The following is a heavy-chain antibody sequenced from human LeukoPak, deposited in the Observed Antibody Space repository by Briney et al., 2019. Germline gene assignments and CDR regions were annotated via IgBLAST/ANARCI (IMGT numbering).Heavy chain of an antibody. V-gene: IGHV3-30*18. CDR1: GFTFDDYA. Sequence: PGGSLRLSCAASGFTFDDYAMHWVRQAPGKGLEWVAVISYDGSNKYYADSVKGRFTISRDNSKNTLYLQMNSLRAEDTAVYYCAKNGGETIFGVVTLYYGMDVWGQGTTVTVSS. CDR2: ISYDGSNK. D-gene: IGHD3-3*01. J-gene: IGHJ6*02. CDR3: AKNGGETIFGVVTLYYGMDV.